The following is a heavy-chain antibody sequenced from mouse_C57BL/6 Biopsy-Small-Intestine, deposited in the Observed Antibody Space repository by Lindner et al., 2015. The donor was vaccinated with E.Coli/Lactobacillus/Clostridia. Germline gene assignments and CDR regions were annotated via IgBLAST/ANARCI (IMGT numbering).Heavy chain of an antibody. Sequence: SCKAAGYTFSIYYIHWVRQAPGQGLEWMGIINPSGGGTSYAQKFQGRVTMTRDTSTSTVYMELSSLRSEDTAVYYCARVKSGYYYDSSGHSSYGMDVWGQGTTVTVSS. J-gene: IGHJ1*01. V-gene: IGHV1-64*01. CDR3: ARVKSGYYYDSSGHSSYGMDV. CDR1: GYTFSIYY. D-gene: IGHD1-1*01. CDR2: INPSGGGT.